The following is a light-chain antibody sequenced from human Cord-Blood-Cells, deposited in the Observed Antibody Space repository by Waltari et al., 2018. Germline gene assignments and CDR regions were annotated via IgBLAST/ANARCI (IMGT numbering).Light chain of an antibody. CDR2: GAS. CDR3: QQYYSTPWT. CDR1: QSVSSSY. J-gene: IGKJ1*01. Sequence: EIVLTQSPGTLSLSPGERATLSCRASQSVSSSYLAWYQQKPGQAPRLLIYGASSRATGIPDRFSGSGSGTDFTLTISRLGPEDFAVYYCQQYYSTPWTFGQGTKVEIK. V-gene: IGKV3-20*01.